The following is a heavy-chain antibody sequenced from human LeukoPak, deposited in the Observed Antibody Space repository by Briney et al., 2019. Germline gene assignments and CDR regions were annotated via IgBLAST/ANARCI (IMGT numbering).Heavy chain of an antibody. V-gene: IGHV1-69*06. CDR2: IIPIFGTA. CDR1: GYTFTGYY. J-gene: IGHJ5*02. D-gene: IGHD1-26*01. Sequence: SVKVSCKASGYTFTGYYMHWVRQAPGQGLEWMGGIIPIFGTANYAQKFQGRVTITADKSTSTAYMELSSLRSEDTAVYYCARAGGSYYYNWFDPWGQGTLVTVSS. CDR3: ARAGGSYYYNWFDP.